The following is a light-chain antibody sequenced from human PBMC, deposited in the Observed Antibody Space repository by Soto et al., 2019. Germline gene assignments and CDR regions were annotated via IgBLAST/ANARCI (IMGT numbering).Light chain of an antibody. Sequence: DIQMTQSPSSLSASVGDRVTITCRSSQSIRSYLNWYQQKPEKAPNLLIYAASILQSGVPSRFSGSVSETDFTLTISSLQPEDFASYDCRHSYSTLYTFGQGTKLEIK. CDR2: AAS. CDR3: RHSYSTLYT. V-gene: IGKV1-39*01. J-gene: IGKJ2*01. CDR1: QSIRSY.